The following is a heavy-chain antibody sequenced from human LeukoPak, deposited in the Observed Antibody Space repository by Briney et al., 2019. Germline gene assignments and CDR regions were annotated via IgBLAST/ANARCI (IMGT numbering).Heavy chain of an antibody. CDR2: IYYSGST. J-gene: IGHJ6*03. CDR1: GGSISSSSYY. Sequence: SETLSLTCTVSGGSISSSSYYWGWIRQPPGKGLEWIGSIYYSGSTYYNPSLKSRVTISVDTSKNQFSLKLSSVTAADTAVYYCARLYGYESVYYYMDVWGKGTTVTVSS. CDR3: ARLYGYESVYYYMDV. V-gene: IGHV4-39*01. D-gene: IGHD5-18*01.